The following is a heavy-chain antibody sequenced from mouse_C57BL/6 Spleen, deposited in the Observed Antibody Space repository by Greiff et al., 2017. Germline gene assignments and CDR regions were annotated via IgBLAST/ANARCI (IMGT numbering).Heavy chain of an antibody. J-gene: IGHJ4*01. Sequence: VKLQQPGAELVRPGSSVKLSCKASGYTFTSYWMHWVKQRPVQGLEWIGNIDPSDSETNYTQKFKDKATLTVDNSSSTAYLQLSSLTSEDSAVYDCARGSTVGTYFAMDYWGQGTSVSVST. D-gene: IGHD1-1*01. CDR1: GYTFTSYW. CDR2: IDPSDSET. V-gene: IGHV1-52*01. CDR3: ARGSTVGTYFAMDY.